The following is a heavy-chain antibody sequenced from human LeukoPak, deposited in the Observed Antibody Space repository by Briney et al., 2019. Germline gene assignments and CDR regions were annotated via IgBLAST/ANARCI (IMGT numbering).Heavy chain of an antibody. D-gene: IGHD3-16*02. CDR3: ARDENGYVWGSFRA. CDR2: IRSKANSYAT. J-gene: IGHJ5*02. Sequence: WIRQPPGKGLEWVGRIRSKANSYATAYAASVKGRFTISRDDSKNTAYLQMNSLKTEDTAVYYCARDENGYVWGSFRAWGQGTLVTVSS. V-gene: IGHV3-73*01.